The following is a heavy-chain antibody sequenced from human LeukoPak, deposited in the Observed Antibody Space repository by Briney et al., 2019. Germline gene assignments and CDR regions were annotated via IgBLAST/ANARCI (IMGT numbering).Heavy chain of an antibody. Sequence: GGSLRLSCAASGFTVSSNYMSWVRQAPGKGLEWVSAISGSGGSTYYADSVKGRFTISRDNSKNTLYLQMNSLRAEDTAVYYCAKESSGWFALDYWGQGTLVTVSS. D-gene: IGHD6-19*01. CDR2: ISGSGGST. V-gene: IGHV3-23*01. CDR1: GFTVSSNY. J-gene: IGHJ4*02. CDR3: AKESSGWFALDY.